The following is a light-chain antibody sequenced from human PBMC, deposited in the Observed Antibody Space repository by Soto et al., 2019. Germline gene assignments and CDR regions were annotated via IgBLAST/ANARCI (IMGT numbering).Light chain of an antibody. CDR2: EVS. Sequence: QSALTKPPSASGSPGQSVTISCTGTSRDVGGYNYVSWYQQHPGKAPKFLIFEVSRRPSGVPDRFSGSKSGNTASLTVSGLQADDEADYYCSSYAGSNNPVIFGGGTKLTVL. CDR1: SRDVGGYNY. V-gene: IGLV2-8*01. J-gene: IGLJ2*01. CDR3: SSYAGSNNPVI.